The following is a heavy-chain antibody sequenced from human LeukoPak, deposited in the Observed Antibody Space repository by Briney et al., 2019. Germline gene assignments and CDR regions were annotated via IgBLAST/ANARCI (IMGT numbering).Heavy chain of an antibody. Sequence: GASVKVSCKASGYTFTRYYMHWVRQAPGQGLEWMGIINPSGGNTNYAQKFQGRVTMTRDMSTSTAYMELSSLRSEDTAVYYCARETYYYDSSGYYYPNWFDPWGQGTLVTVSS. CDR2: INPSGGNT. J-gene: IGHJ5*02. CDR3: ARETYYYDSSGYYYPNWFDP. V-gene: IGHV1-46*01. CDR1: GYTFTRYY. D-gene: IGHD3-22*01.